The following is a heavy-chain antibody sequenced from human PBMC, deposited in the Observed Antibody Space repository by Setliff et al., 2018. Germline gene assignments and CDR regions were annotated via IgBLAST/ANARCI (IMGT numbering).Heavy chain of an antibody. CDR2: LNPSGGNT. D-gene: IGHD1-26*01. CDR3: ARAHSGSDFHDPFDI. J-gene: IGHJ3*02. Sequence: ASVKVSCKASGYSFTSNDINWVRQATGQGPEWMGWLNPSGGNTGYAPKFQGRVTITRSTSLSTAYMELSSLRSEDTAIYYCARAHSGSDFHDPFDIWGQGTMVTVSS. V-gene: IGHV1-8*03. CDR1: GYSFTSND.